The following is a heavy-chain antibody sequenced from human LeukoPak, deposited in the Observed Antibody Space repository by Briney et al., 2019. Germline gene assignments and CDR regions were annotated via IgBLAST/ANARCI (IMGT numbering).Heavy chain of an antibody. CDR3: ARVKSIAAAGSPDAFDY. CDR1: GYTFTSYG. D-gene: IGHD6-13*01. CDR2: ISAYNGNT. V-gene: IGHV1-18*01. J-gene: IGHJ4*02. Sequence: ASVKVSCKASGYTFTSYGISWVRQAPGQGLEWMGWISAYNGNTNYAQKLQGRVTMTTDTSTGTAYMELRSLRSDDTAVYYCARVKSIAAAGSPDAFDYWGQGTLVTVSS.